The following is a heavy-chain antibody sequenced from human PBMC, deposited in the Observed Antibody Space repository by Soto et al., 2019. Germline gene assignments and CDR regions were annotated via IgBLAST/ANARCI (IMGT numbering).Heavy chain of an antibody. V-gene: IGHV4-39*01. J-gene: IGHJ6*03. CDR1: GGPISSSNHY. CDR2: IYYIGST. D-gene: IGHD6-13*01. CDR3: ARLGDRVNYYYMDV. Sequence: QLQLQESGPGLVKPAETLSVTCTVSGGPISSSNHYWGWIRQPPGKGLEWIGSIYYIGSTYYNPSVQSRVTISVDTSKNQFSLKVKSVTAADTALYFCARLGDRVNYYYMDVWGKGTTVTVSS.